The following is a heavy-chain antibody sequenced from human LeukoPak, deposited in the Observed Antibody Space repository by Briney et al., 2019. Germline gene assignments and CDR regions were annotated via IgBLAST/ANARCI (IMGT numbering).Heavy chain of an antibody. V-gene: IGHV3-23*01. D-gene: IGHD3-10*01. CDR3: AKDVSDITMVRGVTNFPDY. Sequence: PGGSLRLSCAASGFTFSNYAMSWVRQAPGKGLEWVSAISGSGDNTYYADSVKGRFTISRDKSKNTLYLQMNSLRAEDTAVYYCAKDVSDITMVRGVTNFPDYWGQGTLVTVSS. CDR1: GFTFSNYA. CDR2: ISGSGDNT. J-gene: IGHJ4*02.